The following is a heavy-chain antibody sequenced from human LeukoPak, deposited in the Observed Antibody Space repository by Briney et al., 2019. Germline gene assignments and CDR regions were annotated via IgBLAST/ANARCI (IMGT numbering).Heavy chain of an antibody. J-gene: IGHJ4*02. CDR3: ARGKYSFDY. CDR1: AFTFSSYW. Sequence: GGSLRLSCAASAFTFSSYWMSWVRQAPGKGLEWVANIKQDGSEKYYVDSVKGRFTLSRDNAKNSLSLEMNSLRAEDTAVYYCARGKYSFDYWGQGTLVTVSS. V-gene: IGHV3-7*03. CDR2: IKQDGSEK.